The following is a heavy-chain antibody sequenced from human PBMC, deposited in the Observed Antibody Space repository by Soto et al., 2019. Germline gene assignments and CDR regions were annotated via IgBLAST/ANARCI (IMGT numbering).Heavy chain of an antibody. CDR2: INPNSGGT. J-gene: IGHJ4*02. V-gene: IGHV1-2*04. D-gene: IGHD2-2*01. CDR1: GYTFTGQY. CDR3: ARGYCSSTSCHFDY. Sequence: ASVKVSCKASGYTFTGQYIHWVRQAPGQGLEWMGWINPNSGGTNYAQKFQGWVTMTRDTSISTAYMELSRLRSDDTAVYYCARGYCSSTSCHFDYWSQGTLVTVS.